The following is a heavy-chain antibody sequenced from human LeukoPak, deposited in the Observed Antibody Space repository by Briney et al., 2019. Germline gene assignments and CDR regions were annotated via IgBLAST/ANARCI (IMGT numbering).Heavy chain of an antibody. J-gene: IGHJ3*02. CDR2: INHSGST. D-gene: IGHD3-3*01. Sequence: PSETLSLTCAVYGGSFSGYYWSWIRQPPGKGLEWIGEINHSGSTNYNPSLKSRVTISVDTSKNQSSLKLSSVTAADTAVYYCASRGGITIFGVVTLDAFDIWGQGTMVTVSS. CDR1: GGSFSGYY. CDR3: ASRGGITIFGVVTLDAFDI. V-gene: IGHV4-34*01.